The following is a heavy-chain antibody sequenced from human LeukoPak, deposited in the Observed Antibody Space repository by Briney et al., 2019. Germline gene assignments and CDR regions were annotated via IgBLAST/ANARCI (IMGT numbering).Heavy chain of an antibody. J-gene: IGHJ4*02. D-gene: IGHD6-19*01. CDR1: GFTLSRYA. CDR3: AKDSSGWYSN. Sequence: GGSLRLSCAASGFTLSRYAMSWARQAPGRGWEWVSAISGSGGSTYYADSVRGRFTISRDNSKNTLYLQMTSLRADDTAVYYCAKDSSGWYSNWGQGTLVTVSS. V-gene: IGHV3-23*01. CDR2: ISGSGGST.